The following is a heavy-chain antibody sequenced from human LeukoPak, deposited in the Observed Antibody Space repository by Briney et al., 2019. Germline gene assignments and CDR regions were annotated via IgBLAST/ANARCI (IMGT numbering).Heavy chain of an antibody. CDR2: IYYSGRT. CDR1: GGSISSYY. D-gene: IGHD3-10*01. V-gene: IGHV4-59*12. Sequence: SETLSLTCTVSGGSISSYYWSWIRQPPGKGLEWIGYIYYSGRTNYNPSLKSRVTMSVDTSKNQFSLKLSSVTAADTAVYYCARDNPYGSGADYWGQGSLVTVSS. J-gene: IGHJ4*02. CDR3: ARDNPYGSGADY.